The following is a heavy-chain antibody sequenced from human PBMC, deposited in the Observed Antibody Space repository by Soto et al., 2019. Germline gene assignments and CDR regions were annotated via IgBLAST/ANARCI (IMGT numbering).Heavy chain of an antibody. CDR3: ASTGGLSIAARLDPGWFDP. D-gene: IGHD6-6*01. J-gene: IGHJ5*02. CDR1: GGTFSSYA. Sequence: QVQLVQSGAEVKKPGSSVKVSCKASGGTFSSYAISWVRQAPGQGLEWMGGIIPIFGTANYAQKFQGRVTITADESTSTAYMELSSLRSEDTAVYYCASTGGLSIAARLDPGWFDPWGQGTLVTVSS. CDR2: IIPIFGTA. V-gene: IGHV1-69*01.